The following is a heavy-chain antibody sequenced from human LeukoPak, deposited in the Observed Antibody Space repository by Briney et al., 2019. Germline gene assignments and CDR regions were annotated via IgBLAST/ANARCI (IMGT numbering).Heavy chain of an antibody. Sequence: GGSLRLSCAASGFTFSSYSMNWVRQAPGKGLEWVSYIDSSGDVIYYSDSVKGRFTISRDNAKNSLYLQMNSLRAEDTAVYYCAKGTHSSSWHWYDSWGQGTLVTVSS. CDR3: AKGTHSSSWHWYDS. J-gene: IGHJ5*01. CDR1: GFTFSSYS. CDR2: IDSSGDVI. V-gene: IGHV3-21*04. D-gene: IGHD3-22*01.